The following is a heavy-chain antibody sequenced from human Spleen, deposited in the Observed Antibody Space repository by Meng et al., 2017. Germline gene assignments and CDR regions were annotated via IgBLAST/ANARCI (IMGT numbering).Heavy chain of an antibody. J-gene: IGHJ3*02. CDR1: GFTLSSYR. CDR2: ISSSSSHI. D-gene: IGHD2/OR15-2a*01. Sequence: GGSLRLSCAASGFTLSSYRMHWVRQAPGKGLEWLSSISSSSSHIYYADSVKGRFTISRDNAKNSLYLQLNSLRAEDTAVYYCAREIIGAASAFDIWGQGTLVTVSS. V-gene: IGHV3-21*01. CDR3: AREIIGAASAFDI.